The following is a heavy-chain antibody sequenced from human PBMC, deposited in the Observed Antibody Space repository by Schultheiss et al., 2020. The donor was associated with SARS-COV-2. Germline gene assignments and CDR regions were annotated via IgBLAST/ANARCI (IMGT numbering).Heavy chain of an antibody. CDR3: ARDGGGSEWELPYYFDY. Sequence: GGSLRLSCTASGFTFGDYAMSWVRQAPGKGLEWVGFIRSKAYGGTTEYAASVKGRFTISRDDSKSIAYLQMNSLKTEDTAVYYCARDGGGSEWELPYYFDYWGQGTLVTVSS. CDR1: GFTFGDYA. V-gene: IGHV3-49*04. J-gene: IGHJ4*02. CDR2: IRSKAYGGTT. D-gene: IGHD1-26*01.